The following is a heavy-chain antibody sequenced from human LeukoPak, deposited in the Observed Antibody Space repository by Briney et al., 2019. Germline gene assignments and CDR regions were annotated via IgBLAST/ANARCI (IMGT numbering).Heavy chain of an antibody. CDR1: GSSFTSYW. CDR3: ARRSGSDALDI. J-gene: IGHJ3*02. V-gene: IGHV5-51*01. Sequence: GAPRKISGKGSGSSFTSYWIAWARQMPGKGLEWMGIIYPGDSYTTYSPSFQGQVTISADKSISTAYLQWRSLKASDTAMYYCARRSGSDALDIWGQGTMVTVSS. D-gene: IGHD3-10*01. CDR2: IYPGDSYT.